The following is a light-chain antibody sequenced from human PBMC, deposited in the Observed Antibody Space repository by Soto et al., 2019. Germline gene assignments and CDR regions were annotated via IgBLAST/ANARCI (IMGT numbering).Light chain of an antibody. J-gene: IGKJ1*01. V-gene: IGKV3-20*01. Sequence: EIVVTQSPGTLSLSPGERATLSCRASQSVSSSYLAWYQQKPGQAPRLLISGASSRATGIPHRFSGSGSGKDFTLTISRLEPEDFALYYCQQYGSSPLTFGQGTKVEIK. CDR2: GAS. CDR3: QQYGSSPLT. CDR1: QSVSSSY.